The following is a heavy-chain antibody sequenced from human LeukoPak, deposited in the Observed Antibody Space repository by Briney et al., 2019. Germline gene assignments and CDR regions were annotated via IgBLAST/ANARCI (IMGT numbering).Heavy chain of an antibody. D-gene: IGHD5-18*01. CDR1: GGSIHSY. V-gene: IGHV4-4*07. CDR3: ARCWLPRYYFDY. CDR2: ISGSGTI. J-gene: IGHJ4*02. Sequence: PSETLSLTCTVSGGSIHSYWSWIRQPAGKGLEWIGRISGSGTITYNPALQSRLTISIDTSKNQFSLKLMSVTAADTAVYYCARCWLPRYYFDYWGQGTLVTVSS.